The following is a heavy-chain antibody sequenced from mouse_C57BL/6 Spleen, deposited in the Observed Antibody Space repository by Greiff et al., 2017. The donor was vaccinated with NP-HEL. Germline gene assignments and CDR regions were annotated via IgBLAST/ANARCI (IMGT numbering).Heavy chain of an antibody. Sequence: VQLQQSGAELVRPGASVTLSCKASGYTFTDYEMHWVKQTPVHGLEWIGAIDPETGGTAYNQKFKGKAILTADKSSSTAYMELRSLTSEDSAVYYCPLITTVVEGFAYWGQGTLVTVSA. V-gene: IGHV1-15*01. CDR2: IDPETGGT. CDR1: GYTFTDYE. D-gene: IGHD1-1*01. CDR3: PLITTVVEGFAY. J-gene: IGHJ3*01.